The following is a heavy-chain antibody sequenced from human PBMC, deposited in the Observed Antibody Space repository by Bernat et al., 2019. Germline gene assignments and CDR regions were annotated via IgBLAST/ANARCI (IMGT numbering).Heavy chain of an antibody. CDR3: ARARGYCSGGSCYYDFDY. V-gene: IGHV3-11*05. Sequence: QVQLVESGGGLVKPGGSLRLSCAASGFTFSDYYMSRIRQAPGKGLEWVSYISSSSSYTNYADSVKGRFTISRDNAKNSLYLQMNSLRAEDTAVYYCARARGYCSGGSCYYDFDYWGQGTLVTVSS. D-gene: IGHD2-15*01. CDR1: GFTFSDYY. CDR2: ISSSSSYT. J-gene: IGHJ4*02.